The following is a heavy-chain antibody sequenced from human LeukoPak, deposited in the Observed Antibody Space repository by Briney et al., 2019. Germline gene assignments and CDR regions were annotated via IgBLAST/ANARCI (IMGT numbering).Heavy chain of an antibody. Sequence: GESLKTSCKGSGYSFTSYWIGWVRQMPGKGLEWMGIIWPGDSDTRYSPSFQGQVIMSADKSISTAYLQWSSLKASDTAMYYCARRLRDSGGYFLYNFDYWGQGTLVTVSS. D-gene: IGHD3-22*01. CDR2: IWPGDSDT. CDR1: GYSFTSYW. CDR3: ARRLRDSGGYFLYNFDY. V-gene: IGHV5-51*01. J-gene: IGHJ4*02.